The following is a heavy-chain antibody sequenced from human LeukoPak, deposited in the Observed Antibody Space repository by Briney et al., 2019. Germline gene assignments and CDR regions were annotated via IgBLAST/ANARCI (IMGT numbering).Heavy chain of an antibody. J-gene: IGHJ4*02. CDR2: IRYDGRNK. D-gene: IGHD3-9*01. Sequence: PGGSLRLSCAAPGFTFSSYGMHGVRQAPGKGLERVTFIRYDGRNKYYADSVKGRFTISRDNSKNRLYLQMNSLRAEDTAVYYCAASTYYNILTGYKAGSADYWGQGTLVSVSS. CDR1: GFTFSSYG. CDR3: AASTYYNILTGYKAGSADY. V-gene: IGHV3-30*02.